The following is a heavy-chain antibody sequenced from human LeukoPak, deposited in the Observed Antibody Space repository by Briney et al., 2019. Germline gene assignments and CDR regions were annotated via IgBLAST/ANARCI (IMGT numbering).Heavy chain of an antibody. J-gene: IGHJ4*02. D-gene: IGHD1-26*01. V-gene: IGHV3-30*03. CDR3: ARVYYSGSSYVGFDY. CDR2: ISYDGNNK. CDR1: GFTFSSYG. Sequence: GGSLRLSCAASGFTFSSYGMHWVRQAPGKGLEWVAIISYDGNNKYYVDSVKGRFTISRDNSKNTLYLQMNSLRAEDTAVYYCARVYYSGSSYVGFDYWGQGTLVTVSS.